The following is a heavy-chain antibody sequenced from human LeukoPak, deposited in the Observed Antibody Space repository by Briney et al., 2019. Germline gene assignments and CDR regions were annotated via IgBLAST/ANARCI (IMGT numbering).Heavy chain of an antibody. V-gene: IGHV6-1*01. CDR1: GDSVSSNSAA. CDR3: ARGRVTIFGVVITYYFDY. J-gene: IGHJ4*02. Sequence: SQTLSLTCAISGDSVSSNSAAWNWIRQSPSRGLEWLGRTYYRSKWYNDYAVSVESRITINPDTSKNQFSLQLNSVTPEDTAVYYCARGRVTIFGVVITYYFDYWGQGTLVTVSS. CDR2: TYYRSKWYN. D-gene: IGHD3-3*01.